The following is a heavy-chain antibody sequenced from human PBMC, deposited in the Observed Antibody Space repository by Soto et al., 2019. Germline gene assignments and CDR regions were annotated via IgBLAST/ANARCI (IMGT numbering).Heavy chain of an antibody. V-gene: IGHV1-18*04. CDR3: ECDWSNVRAKAADY. Sequence: QVQLVQSGGEIKNPGASVKVSCKASGYSFTSYGISWVRQAPGQGLEWMGYVNTVNADTYYAEKFRGRVTMTTVATAATQYLEPRSLTSVATAVYDGECDWSNVRAKAADYWGQGTLVTVSS. CDR2: VNTVNADT. CDR1: GYSFTSYG. J-gene: IGHJ4*02. D-gene: IGHD6-13*01.